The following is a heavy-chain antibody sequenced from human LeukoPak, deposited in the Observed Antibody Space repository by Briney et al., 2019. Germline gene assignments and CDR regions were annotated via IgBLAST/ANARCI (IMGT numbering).Heavy chain of an antibody. D-gene: IGHD2-21*02. Sequence: PGGSLRLSCAASGFTFSSYWMNWVRQAPGKGLEWVSSISSSSSYIYYADSVKGRFTISRDNAKNSLYLQMNSLRAEDTAVYYCARASVEYCGGDCYYYPWGQGTLVTVSS. CDR3: ARASVEYCGGDCYYYP. V-gene: IGHV3-21*01. J-gene: IGHJ5*02. CDR2: ISSSSSYI. CDR1: GFTFSSYW.